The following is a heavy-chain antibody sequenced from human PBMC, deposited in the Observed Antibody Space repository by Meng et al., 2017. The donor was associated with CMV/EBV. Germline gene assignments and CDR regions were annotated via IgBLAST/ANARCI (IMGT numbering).Heavy chain of an antibody. CDR3: ARDQGIAAAGTKIGYYYGMDV. CDR2: IIPIFGTA. D-gene: IGHD6-13*01. Sequence: SVKVSCKASGGTFSSYAISWVRRAPGQGLEWMGGIIPIFGTANYAQKFQGRVTITTDESTSTAYMELSSLRSEDTAVYYCARDQGIAAAGTKIGYYYGMDVWGQGTTVTVSS. J-gene: IGHJ6*02. V-gene: IGHV1-69*05. CDR1: GGTFSSYA.